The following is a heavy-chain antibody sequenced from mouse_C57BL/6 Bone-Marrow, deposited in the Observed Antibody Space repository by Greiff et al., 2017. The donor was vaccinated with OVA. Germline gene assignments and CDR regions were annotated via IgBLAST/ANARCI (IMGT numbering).Heavy chain of an antibody. CDR1: GYTFTSYW. CDR3: ASLYDALQAY. D-gene: IGHD2-3*01. J-gene: IGHJ3*01. Sequence: QVHVKQPGAELVKPGASVKMSCKASGYTFTSYWITWVKQRPGQGLEWIGDIYPGSGSTNYNEKFKSKATLTVDTSSSTAYMQLSSLTSEDSAVYYCASLYDALQAYWGQGTLVTVSA. CDR2: IYPGSGST. V-gene: IGHV1-55*01.